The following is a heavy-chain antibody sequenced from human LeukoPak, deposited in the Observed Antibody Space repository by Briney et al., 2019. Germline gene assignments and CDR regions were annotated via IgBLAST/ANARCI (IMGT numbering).Heavy chain of an antibody. CDR3: ARDRDNWNEGVGAFDI. CDR2: INWNGGST. J-gene: IGHJ3*02. CDR1: GFTFDDYG. Sequence: GRSLRLSCAASGFTFDDYGMSWVRQAPGKGLEWVSGINWNGGSTGYADSAKGRFTISRDNAKNSLYLQMNSLRAEDTALYYCARDRDNWNEGVGAFDIWGQGTMVTISS. D-gene: IGHD1-1*01. V-gene: IGHV3-20*04.